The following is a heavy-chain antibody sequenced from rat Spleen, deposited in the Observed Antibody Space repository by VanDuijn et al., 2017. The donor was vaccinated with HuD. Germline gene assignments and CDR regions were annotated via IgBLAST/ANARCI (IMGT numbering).Heavy chain of an antibody. CDR3: ATRDNNYGY. V-gene: IGHV5-29*01. J-gene: IGHJ2*01. CDR2: ISYGDSSGHSGT. D-gene: IGHD1-10*01. Sequence: AWVRQAPTTGLEWVATISYGDSSGHSGTYYRDSVRGRFTISRDDAKSTLSLQMDSLRSEDTATYYCATRDNNYGYWGQGVMVTVSS.